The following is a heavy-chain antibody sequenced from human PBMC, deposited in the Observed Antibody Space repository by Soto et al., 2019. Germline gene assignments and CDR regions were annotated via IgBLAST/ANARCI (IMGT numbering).Heavy chain of an antibody. J-gene: IGHJ4*02. CDR3: AKAMWVGGSGSYSQDF. CDR2: ISYDGSNE. Sequence: PGGSLRLSCAASGFTFRSYGMHWVRQAPGKGLEWAASISYDGSNEYYADSVKGRFIISRDNSKNTLYLQMNSLRAEDTAVYYCAKAMWVGGSGSYSQDFWGQGTLVTVSS. V-gene: IGHV3-30*18. D-gene: IGHD3-10*01. CDR1: GFTFRSYG.